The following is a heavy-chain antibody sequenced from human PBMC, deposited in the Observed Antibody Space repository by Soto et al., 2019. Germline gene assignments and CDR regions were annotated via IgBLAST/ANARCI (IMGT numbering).Heavy chain of an antibody. CDR1: GFTFSSYA. V-gene: IGHV3-23*01. CDR2: ISGSGGST. Sequence: PWGSLRLSCAASGFTFSSYAMSWFRQAPGKGLEWVSAISGSGGSTYYADSVKGRFTISRDNSKNTLYLQMNSLRAEDTAVYYCAKDIGVIVVVTNAAFDIWGQGTMVTVS. CDR3: AKDIGVIVVVTNAAFDI. J-gene: IGHJ3*02. D-gene: IGHD2-21*02.